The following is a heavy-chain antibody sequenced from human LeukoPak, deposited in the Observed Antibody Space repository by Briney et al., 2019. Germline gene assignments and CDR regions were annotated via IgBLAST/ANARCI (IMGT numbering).Heavy chain of an antibody. CDR2: INPNSGGT. CDR1: GYTFTGYY. CDR3: ARDLFYSVSGTYYNVGRVFNY. J-gene: IGHJ4*02. Sequence: ASVRVSCKASGYTFTGYYMHWVRQAPGQGLEWMGWINPNSGGTNYAQKFQGRVTMTRDTSITTAYMELTSLRSDDTAVYYCARDLFYSVSGTYYNVGRVFNYWGQGTLVTVSS. V-gene: IGHV1-2*02. D-gene: IGHD3-10*01.